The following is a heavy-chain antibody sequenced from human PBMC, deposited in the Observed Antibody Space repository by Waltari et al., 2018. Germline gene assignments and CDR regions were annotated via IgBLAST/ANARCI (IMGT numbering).Heavy chain of an antibody. CDR1: GFSVNDNY. CDR2: SDAVGST. J-gene: IGHJ4*01. CDR3: AGGHGEFLNY. V-gene: IGHV3-53*01. Sequence: DVQLVASGGGLVQPGGSLRLACAVSGFSVNDNYMAWVRQAPGEPLGVVSLSDAVGSTYYAASVNGRFTILRDKSRNILSLHMGSVRVEDTALYYCAGGHGEFLNYWGHGTLVTVSS. D-gene: IGHD3-10*01.